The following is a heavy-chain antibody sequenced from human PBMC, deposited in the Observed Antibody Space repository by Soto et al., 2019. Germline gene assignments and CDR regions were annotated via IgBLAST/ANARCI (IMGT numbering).Heavy chain of an antibody. CDR3: ARGTEGKAGTWYFDY. J-gene: IGHJ4*02. V-gene: IGHV4-34*01. CDR1: GGSFRGYY. D-gene: IGHD6-13*01. CDR2: INHRGTT. Sequence: LSLTCAVYGGSFRGYYWSWIRQPPGKGLEWIGEINHRGTTNYSPSLKSRVTISVDTSKNQFSLKLSSVTAADTAVYFCARGTEGKAGTWYFDYWGLGTLVTVSS.